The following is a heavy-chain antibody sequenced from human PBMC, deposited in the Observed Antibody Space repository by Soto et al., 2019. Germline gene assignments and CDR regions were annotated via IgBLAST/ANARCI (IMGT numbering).Heavy chain of an antibody. D-gene: IGHD5-12*01. J-gene: IGHJ4*02. CDR1: GDTFTSYD. CDR2: MNPNSGNT. CDR3: ARECGGSDFDN. V-gene: IGHV1-8*01. Sequence: GASVKVSCKASGDTFTSYDINWVRQATGQGLEWMGWMNPNSGNTSYAQRLQGRVTMTTDTSTSTAYLELRNLRSEDTAVYYCARECGGSDFDNWGQGTPVTVSS.